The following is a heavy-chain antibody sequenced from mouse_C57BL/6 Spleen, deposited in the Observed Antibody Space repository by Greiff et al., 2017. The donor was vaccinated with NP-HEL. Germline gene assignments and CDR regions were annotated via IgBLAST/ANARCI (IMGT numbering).Heavy chain of an antibody. CDR1: GYTFTSYW. CDR2: IDPNSGGT. D-gene: IGHD1-1*01. J-gene: IGHJ2*01. V-gene: IGHV1-72*01. Sequence: QVQLQQPGAELVKPGASVKLSCKASGYTFTSYWMHWVKQRPGLGLEWIGRIDPNSGGTKYNEKFKSKATLTVDKPSSTAYMQLSSLTSEDSAVYYCARSGYYGSSYVDFDYWGQGTTLTVSS. CDR3: ARSGYYGSSYVDFDY.